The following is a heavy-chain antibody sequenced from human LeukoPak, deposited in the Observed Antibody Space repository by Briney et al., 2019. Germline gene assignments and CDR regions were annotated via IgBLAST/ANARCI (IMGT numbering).Heavy chain of an antibody. CDR3: AGHGTFTNYYYTMDV. V-gene: IGHV3-73*01. CDR1: GFTFGGFT. CDR2: IRSKTDNYAT. J-gene: IGHJ6*02. Sequence: PGGSLNLSCGTSGFTFGGFTMHWVRQASGKGLEWVGRIRSKTDNYATSYAASVKGRFTISRDDSKNTAYLQMNSLEIEDTAVYFCAGHGTFTNYYYTMDVWGQGTTVTVSS. D-gene: IGHD2-8*01.